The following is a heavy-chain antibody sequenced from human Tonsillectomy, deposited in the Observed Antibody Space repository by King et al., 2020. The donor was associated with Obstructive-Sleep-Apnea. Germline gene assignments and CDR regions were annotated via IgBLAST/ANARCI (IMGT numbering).Heavy chain of an antibody. D-gene: IGHD5-12*01. CDR3: ARDIGLARAFDY. CDR2: IHYSAST. V-gene: IGHV4-39*07. Sequence: QLQESGPGLVKPSETLSLTCTVSGGSISSRTYYWGWIRQPPGKGLEGIGTIHYSASTYYNPSLKSRVAISADTSKNQFSLKLSSVTAADTAVYYCARDIGLARAFDYWGQGTLVTVSS. J-gene: IGHJ4*02. CDR1: GGSISSRTYY.